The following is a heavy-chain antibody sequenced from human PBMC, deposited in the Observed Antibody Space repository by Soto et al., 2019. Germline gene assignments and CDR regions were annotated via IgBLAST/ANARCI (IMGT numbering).Heavy chain of an antibody. CDR2: ISWNSGSI. J-gene: IGHJ4*02. CDR3: AKDIGHGETWGKDY. D-gene: IGHD3-16*01. V-gene: IGHV3-9*01. Sequence: SLRLSCAASGFTFEDYAMHWVRQAPGKGLEWVSGISWNSGSIGYADSVKGRFTISRDNAKNSLYLQMNSLRAEDTALYYCAKDIGHGETWGKDYRGQGTLVTVSS. CDR1: GFTFEDYA.